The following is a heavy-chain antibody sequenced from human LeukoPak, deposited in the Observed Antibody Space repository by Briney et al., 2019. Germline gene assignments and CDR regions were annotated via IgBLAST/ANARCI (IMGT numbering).Heavy chain of an antibody. J-gene: IGHJ4*02. V-gene: IGHV3-7*01. CDR2: IKQDESEK. CDR1: EFIFSSYW. CDR3: ARLTWICSNGVCYSGFDY. D-gene: IGHD2-8*01. Sequence: GGSLRLSCAASEFIFSSYWMGWVRQAPGKGLEWVANIKQDESEKYYVDSVRGRFTISRDNAKNSLYLQMNSLRADVTAIYYCARLTWICSNGVCYSGFDYWGQGTLVTVSS.